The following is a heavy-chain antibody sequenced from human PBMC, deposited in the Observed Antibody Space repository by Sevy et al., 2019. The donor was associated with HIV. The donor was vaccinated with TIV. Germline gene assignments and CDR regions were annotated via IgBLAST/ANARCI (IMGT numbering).Heavy chain of an antibody. V-gene: IGHV3-23*01. CDR2: ITGSGFST. CDR1: GFTFSNYA. CDR3: AKGELGAKNPEYYFDS. D-gene: IGHD1-26*01. Sequence: GSLRLSCAASGFTFSNYAMNWVRQAPGKGLEWVSAITGSGFSTYYTDPVKGRFTISRDNSKNALFLQMSSLRAEDTAIYYCAKGELGAKNPEYYFDSWGQGTLVTVSS. J-gene: IGHJ4*02.